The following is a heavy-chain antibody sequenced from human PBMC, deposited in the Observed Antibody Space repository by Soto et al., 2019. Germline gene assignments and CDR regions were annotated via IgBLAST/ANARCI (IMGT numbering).Heavy chain of an antibody. CDR3: ARGEGGSIYVS. CDR2: IYSGEST. J-gene: IGHJ5*02. Sequence: EVQLVESGGGLVQPGGSLRLSCAASGFTVSDNYMTWIRQAPGKGLEWVSVIYSGESTVYADSVKGRFTISRDSSQNTVYVQMNRLRDEETAVYYCARGEGGSIYVSWGQGTLVTVSS. D-gene: IGHD1-26*01. CDR1: GFTVSDNY. V-gene: IGHV3-66*01.